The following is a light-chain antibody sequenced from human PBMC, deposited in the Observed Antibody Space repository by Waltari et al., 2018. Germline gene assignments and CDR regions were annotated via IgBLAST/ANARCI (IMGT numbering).Light chain of an antibody. CDR3: GTWDNSLSVYV. Sequence: QSVLTQPPSVSAAPGQKVTISSSRGSSNIGINYVSWYQHLPGTAPKLLIYDNYERPSGIPDRFSGSQSGTSATLGITGLQTGDEADYYCGTWDNSLSVYVFGTGTKVTVL. J-gene: IGLJ1*01. V-gene: IGLV1-51*01. CDR2: DNY. CDR1: SSNIGINY.